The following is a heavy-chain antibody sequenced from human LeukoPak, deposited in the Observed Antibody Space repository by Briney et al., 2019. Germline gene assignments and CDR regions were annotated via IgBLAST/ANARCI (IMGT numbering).Heavy chain of an antibody. CDR2: IYNGGSA. V-gene: IGHV3-66*01. D-gene: IGHD6-13*01. Sequence: GGSLRLSCAASGFTVSSNYMSWVRQAPGKGLEWVSVIYNGGSAYYADSVKDRFTISRDNSKNTLYLQMNSLRAEGTAVYFCARDAGPLDYWGQGTLVTVSS. CDR3: ARDAGPLDY. CDR1: GFTVSSNY. J-gene: IGHJ4*02.